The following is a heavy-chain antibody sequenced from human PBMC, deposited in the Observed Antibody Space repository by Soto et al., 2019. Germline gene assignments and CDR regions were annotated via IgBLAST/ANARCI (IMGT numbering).Heavy chain of an antibody. V-gene: IGHV1-69*01. J-gene: IGHJ2*01. D-gene: IGHD1-26*01. CDR3: ILGHTHRDWYFDL. CDR1: GGTFSSYA. CDR2: IITIFGTA. Sequence: QVQLVQSGAEVKNPGSSVKVSCKASGGTFSSYAISWVRQAPGQGLEWMGGIITIFGTANYAQKFQGRVTITADESTSTDYMELSSLRSEHTAVYYCILGHTHRDWYFDLWGRGTLGPVSS.